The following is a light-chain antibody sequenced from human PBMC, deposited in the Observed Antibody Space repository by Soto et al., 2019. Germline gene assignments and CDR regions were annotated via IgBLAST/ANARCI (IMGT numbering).Light chain of an antibody. J-gene: IGKJ1*01. V-gene: IGKV3-20*01. CDR1: QSVSSSY. CDR3: QQYGSARWT. CDR2: AAS. Sequence: EVVLTHSPGTLSLSPGERTTLSCRASQSVSSSYLAWYQQKPGQAPRLLIYAASSRATGIPDRCSGSGSGRDFTLTISRLEPEDFAVYYCQQYGSARWTFGQGTKVDVK.